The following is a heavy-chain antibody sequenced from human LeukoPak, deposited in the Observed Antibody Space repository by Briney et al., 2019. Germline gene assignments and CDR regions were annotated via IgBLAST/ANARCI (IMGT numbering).Heavy chain of an antibody. CDR2: INHSGST. V-gene: IGHV4-34*01. Sequence: SETLSLTCTVSGGSISSYYWSWIRQPPGKGLEWIGEINHSGSTYYNPSLKSRVTISVDTSKNQFSLKLSSVTAADTAVYYCARGRYDILTGYYVYDYWGQGTLVTVSS. CDR3: ARGRYDILTGYYVYDY. CDR1: GGSISSYY. D-gene: IGHD3-9*01. J-gene: IGHJ4*02.